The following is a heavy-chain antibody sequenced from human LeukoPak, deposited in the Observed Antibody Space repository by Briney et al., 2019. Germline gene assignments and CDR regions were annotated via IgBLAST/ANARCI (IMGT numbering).Heavy chain of an antibody. J-gene: IGHJ5*02. CDR1: GFTFSSCG. CDR2: IWYDGSNK. V-gene: IGHV3-33*01. Sequence: HPGRSLRLSCAASGFTFSSCGMHWVRQAPGKGLEWVAVIWYDGSNKYYADSVKGRFTISRDNSKNTLYLQMNSLRAEDTAVYYCARGLRLSMVREKFDPWGQGTLVTVSS. D-gene: IGHD3-10*01. CDR3: ARGLRLSMVREKFDP.